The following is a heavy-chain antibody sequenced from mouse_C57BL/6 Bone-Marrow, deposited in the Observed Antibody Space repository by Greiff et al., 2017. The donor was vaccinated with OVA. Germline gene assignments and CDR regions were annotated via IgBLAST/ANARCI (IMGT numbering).Heavy chain of an antibody. Sequence: VQLQQSGPELVKPGASVKISCKASGYSFTDYNMNWVKQSNGKSLEWIGVINPNYGTTSYNQKFKGKATLTVDQSSSTAYMQLNSLTSEDSAVYYCASPYGSEDHWYFDVWGTGTTVTVSS. CDR1: GYSFTDYN. V-gene: IGHV1-39*01. CDR2: INPNYGTT. J-gene: IGHJ1*03. D-gene: IGHD1-1*01. CDR3: ASPYGSEDHWYFDV.